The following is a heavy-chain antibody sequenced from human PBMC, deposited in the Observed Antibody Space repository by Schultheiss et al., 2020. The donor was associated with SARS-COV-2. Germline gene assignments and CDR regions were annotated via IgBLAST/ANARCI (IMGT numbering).Heavy chain of an antibody. CDR2: IYTSGIT. V-gene: IGHV4-61*02. CDR1: GGSISSGSYY. J-gene: IGHJ6*02. CDR3: ARGKGGMDV. Sequence: SETLSLTCTVSGGSISSGSYYWSWIRQPAGKGLEWIGRIYTSGITNYNPSHKSRVTMSVDTSKNQFSLKLSSVTAADTAVYYCARGKGGMDVWGQGTTVTVSS.